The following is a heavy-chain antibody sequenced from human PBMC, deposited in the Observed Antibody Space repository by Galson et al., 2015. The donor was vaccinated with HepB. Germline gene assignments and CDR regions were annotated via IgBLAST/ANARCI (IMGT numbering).Heavy chain of an antibody. V-gene: IGHV3-21*01. J-gene: IGHJ4*02. CDR2: ISSSSSYI. Sequence: SLRLSCAASGFTFSSYSMNWVRQAPGKGLEWVSSISSSSSYIYYADSVKGRFTISRDNAKNSLYLQLNSLRAEDTAVYYCARGLWGRGTEYYFDYWGQGTLVTVSS. D-gene: IGHD3-16*01. CDR1: GFTFSSYS. CDR3: ARGLWGRGTEYYFDY.